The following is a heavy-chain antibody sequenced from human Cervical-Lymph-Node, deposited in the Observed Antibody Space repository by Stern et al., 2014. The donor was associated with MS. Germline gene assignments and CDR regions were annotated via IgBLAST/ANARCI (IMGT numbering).Heavy chain of an antibody. D-gene: IGHD4-17*01. Sequence: EVQLVDSGGGLVKPGASLRLSCDASGFTFSHYSINWVRQAPGKGMEWISSISNNSTHTYYADSVEGRFTISRDSAKDSVSLHMVSLRAEDTAVYYCARARVGDYARSPHLDSWGQGTLVTVSS. CDR1: GFTFSHYS. CDR2: ISNNSTHT. J-gene: IGHJ4*02. V-gene: IGHV3-21*01. CDR3: ARARVGDYARSPHLDS.